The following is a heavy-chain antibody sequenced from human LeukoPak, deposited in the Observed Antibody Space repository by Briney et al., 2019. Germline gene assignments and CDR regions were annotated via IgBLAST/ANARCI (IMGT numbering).Heavy chain of an antibody. CDR3: AKADIAAAGFDY. CDR2: ISWNSGSI. J-gene: IGHJ4*02. Sequence: GGSLRLSCAASGFTFDDYAMHWVRQAPGKGLEWVSGISWNSGSIGYADSVKGRFTISRDNAKNSPYLQMNSLRAEDMALYYCAKADIAAAGFDYWGQGTLVTVSS. V-gene: IGHV3-9*03. CDR1: GFTFDDYA. D-gene: IGHD6-13*01.